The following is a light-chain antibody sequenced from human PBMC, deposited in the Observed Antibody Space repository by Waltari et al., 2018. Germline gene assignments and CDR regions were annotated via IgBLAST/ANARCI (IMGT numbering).Light chain of an antibody. CDR1: QSIPRW. CDR3: QHYDSYSAT. Sequence: DIQITQSPSTLSASVGDRVTITCRASQSIPRWLAWYQQKPGKAPKLLIYKASILESGVPSRFSGGGSGTEFTLTISSLQPDDFATYYCQHYDSYSATFGGGTKVEIK. V-gene: IGKV1-5*03. J-gene: IGKJ4*02. CDR2: KAS.